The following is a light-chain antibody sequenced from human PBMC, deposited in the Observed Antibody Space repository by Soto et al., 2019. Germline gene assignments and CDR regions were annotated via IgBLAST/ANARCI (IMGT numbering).Light chain of an antibody. CDR1: SSNIGAGYD. Sequence: QSVLTQPPSVSGAPRQRFTISCTGSSSNIGAGYDVHWYQQLPGTAPKLLIYGNSNRPSGVPDRFSGSKSGTSASLAITGLQAEDEADYYCQSYDSSLSGVVFGGGTKLTVL. V-gene: IGLV1-40*01. CDR3: QSYDSSLSGVV. CDR2: GNS. J-gene: IGLJ2*01.